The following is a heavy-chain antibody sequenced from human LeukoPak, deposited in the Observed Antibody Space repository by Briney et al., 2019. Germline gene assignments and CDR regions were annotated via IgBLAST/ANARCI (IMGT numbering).Heavy chain of an antibody. CDR1: GYTFTSYG. D-gene: IGHD1-26*01. CDR3: ARGSDSTSWDLDC. CDR2: ISAYNGNT. V-gene: IGHV1-18*01. J-gene: IGHJ4*02. Sequence: GASVKVSCKASGYTFTSYGITWVRQAPGQGLEWMGWISAYNGNTNYAQNLQDRVSLTTDTSTSTAYMELRSLRSDDTAVYYCARGSDSTSWDLDCWGQGTLVTVSS.